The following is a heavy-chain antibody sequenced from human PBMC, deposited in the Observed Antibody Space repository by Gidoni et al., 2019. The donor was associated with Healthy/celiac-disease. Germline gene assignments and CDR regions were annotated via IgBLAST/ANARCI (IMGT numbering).Heavy chain of an antibody. V-gene: IGHV5-51*01. J-gene: IGHJ4*02. CDR1: GYSFTSYW. D-gene: IGHD2-15*01. CDR2: IYPGDSDT. CDR3: ARHGSVSGRWWQPNDY. Sequence: EVQLVQSGAEVKKPGESLKISCKGSGYSFTSYWIGWVRQILGKGLEWMGVIYPGDSDTRYSPSCQGKVTISADKSISTAYLQWSSLKASDTAMYYGARHGSVSGRWWQPNDYWGQGTLVTVSS.